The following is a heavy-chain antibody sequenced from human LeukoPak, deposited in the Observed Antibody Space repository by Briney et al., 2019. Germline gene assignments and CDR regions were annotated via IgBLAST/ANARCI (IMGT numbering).Heavy chain of an antibody. CDR1: GYTFTDYN. CDR3: ARPVLRLSGAFEF. Sequence: ASVKVSCKASGYTFTDYNIHWVRQAPGQGLEWMGWISPNTGGTKYAQEFQGRVTVTRDTSISTAYMELSRLRSDDTAMYYCARPVLRLSGAFEFWGQGTPVTVSS. D-gene: IGHD3-16*01. V-gene: IGHV1-2*02. J-gene: IGHJ4*02. CDR2: ISPNTGGT.